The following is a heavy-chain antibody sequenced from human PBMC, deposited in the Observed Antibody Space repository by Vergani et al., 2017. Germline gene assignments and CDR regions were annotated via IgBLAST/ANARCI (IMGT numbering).Heavy chain of an antibody. J-gene: IGHJ6*02. V-gene: IGHV4-38-2*01. CDR3: ARHLAYCGGDCYPYYYGMDV. CDR2: VSHSGDT. D-gene: IGHD2-21*02. CDR1: GDSISSGNN. Sequence: QVNLQESGPGLVKPSETLSLTCAVSGDSISSGNNWGWIRQPPGKGLEWISSVSHSGDTYFNPSLKGRVSISMDTSKNYFFLTLSSVTAADTAMYYCARHLAYCGGDCYPYYYGMDVWGQGTTVTVS.